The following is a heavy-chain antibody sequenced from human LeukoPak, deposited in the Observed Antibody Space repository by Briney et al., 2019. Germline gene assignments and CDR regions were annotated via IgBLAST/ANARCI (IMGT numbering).Heavy chain of an antibody. D-gene: IGHD3-10*01. V-gene: IGHV1-46*01. CDR2: INPSGGST. CDR3: ARGLTMVRGVMSGFWFDP. Sequence: ASVKVSCKASGYTFTSYYMHWVRQAPGQGLEWMGIINPSGGSTSYAQKFQGRVTMTRDTSTSTVYTELSSLRSEDTAVYYCARGLTMVRGVMSGFWFDPWGQGTLVTVSS. J-gene: IGHJ5*02. CDR1: GYTFTSYY.